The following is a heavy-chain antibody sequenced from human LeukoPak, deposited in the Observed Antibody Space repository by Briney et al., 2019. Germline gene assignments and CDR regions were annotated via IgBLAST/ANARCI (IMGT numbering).Heavy chain of an antibody. Sequence: SVKVSCKASGGTFSSYAISWVRQAPGQGLEWMGGIIPIFGTANYAQKFQGRVTITADKSTSTAYMELSSLRSEDTAVYYCARVGVYYYDSSGYYRSSYFDYWGQGTLVTVSS. CDR2: IIPIFGTA. J-gene: IGHJ4*02. D-gene: IGHD3-22*01. CDR3: ARVGVYYYDSSGYYRSSYFDY. V-gene: IGHV1-69*06. CDR1: GGTFSSYA.